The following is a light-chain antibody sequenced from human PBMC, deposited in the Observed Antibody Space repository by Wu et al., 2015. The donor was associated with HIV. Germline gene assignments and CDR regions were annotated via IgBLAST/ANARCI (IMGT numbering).Light chain of an antibody. CDR3: QQHNNWPLT. V-gene: IGKV3-11*01. CDR1: RSASYA. J-gene: IGKJ5*01. Sequence: EIVLTQSPATLSFSPGERATLSCRASRSASYALAWYQHKPGQTPRLLIYDASSRATDIPDRFVGSGSATDFTLTITSLEPEDSAVYYCQQHNNWPLTFGQGTRLEIK. CDR2: DAS.